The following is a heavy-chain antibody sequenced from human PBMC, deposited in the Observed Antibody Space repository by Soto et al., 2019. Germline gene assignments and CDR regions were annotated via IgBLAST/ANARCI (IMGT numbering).Heavy chain of an antibody. V-gene: IGHV1-69*13. Sequence: PAEVRWEACRVAVGSYAISWARHSHGQGLEWMGGIIPIFGTANYAQKFQGRVTITADESTSTAYMELSSLRSEDTAVYYCARVRLRPEGMGVWGQGTTFTLS. J-gene: IGHJ6*02. CDR3: ARVRLRPEGMGV. D-gene: IGHD5-18*01. CDR1: RVAVGSYA. CDR2: IIPIFGTA.